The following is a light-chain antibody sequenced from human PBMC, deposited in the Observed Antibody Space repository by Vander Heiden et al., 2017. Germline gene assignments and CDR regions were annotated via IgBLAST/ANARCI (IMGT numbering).Light chain of an antibody. CDR3: QQYGSSSIT. V-gene: IGKV3-20*01. J-gene: IGKJ5*01. Sequence: EIVLTQSPGTLSLSPGERATLSCRASQSVSSSYLAWYQQKPGQAPRLLIYGASSRATGIPDRFSGSGPGTDFTLSISRLEPEDFAVYYCQQYGSSSITFGQGTQMEIK. CDR1: QSVSSSY. CDR2: GAS.